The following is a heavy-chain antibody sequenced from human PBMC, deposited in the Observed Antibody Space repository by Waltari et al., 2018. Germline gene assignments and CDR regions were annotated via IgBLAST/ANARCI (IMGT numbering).Heavy chain of an antibody. D-gene: IGHD2-21*02. J-gene: IGHJ4*02. CDR1: GFTFSSYW. CDR3: ARAVGDFLRYGGYYLDY. V-gene: IGHV3-74*01. Sequence: EVQLVESGGGLVQPGGSLRLSCAASGFTFSSYWMHWVRQAPGKGLVWVSRMNSVVSSTSYAESVKCRFTISRDNAKNTLYLQMNSLRAEDTAVYYCARAVGDFLRYGGYYLDYWGQGILVTVSS. CDR2: MNSVVSST.